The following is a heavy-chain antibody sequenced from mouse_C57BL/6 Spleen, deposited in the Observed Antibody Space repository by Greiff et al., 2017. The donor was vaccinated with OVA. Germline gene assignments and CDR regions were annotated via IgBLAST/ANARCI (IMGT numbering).Heavy chain of an antibody. CDR2: ISDGGSYT. J-gene: IGHJ3*01. D-gene: IGHD1-1*01. Sequence: EVQGVESGGGLVKPGGSLKLSCAASGFTFSSYAMSWVRQTPEKRLEWVATISDGGSYTYYPDNVKGRFTISRDNAKNNLYLQMSHLKSEDTAMYYGARDNYYGSRGRAWFAYWGQGTLVTVSA. CDR1: GFTFSSYA. V-gene: IGHV5-4*01. CDR3: ARDNYYGSRGRAWFAY.